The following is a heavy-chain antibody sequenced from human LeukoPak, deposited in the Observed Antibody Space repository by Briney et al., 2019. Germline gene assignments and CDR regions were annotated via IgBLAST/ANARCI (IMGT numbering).Heavy chain of an antibody. CDR1: GFTFSSYE. CDR2: ISPSANTI. Sequence: PGGSLRLSCAASGFTFSSYEMNWVRQAPGKGLEWVSYISPSANTIYYADSMKGRFTISRDNAKNSLFLQMNSLTTEDTAFYYCAKGPTGIQLWRTGLFDYWGQGTLVTVSS. D-gene: IGHD5-18*01. V-gene: IGHV3-48*03. CDR3: AKGPTGIQLWRTGLFDY. J-gene: IGHJ4*02.